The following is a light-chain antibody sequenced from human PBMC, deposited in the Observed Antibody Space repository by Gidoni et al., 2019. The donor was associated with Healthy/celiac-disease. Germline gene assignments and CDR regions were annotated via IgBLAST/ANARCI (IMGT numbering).Light chain of an antibody. J-gene: IGKJ3*01. CDR3: QKRYRTPLLT. V-gene: IGKV1-39*01. Sequence: SLQSGVPSRFSGSGSGTDVTLTISSMQPEDFARDYCQKRYRTPLLTFGRGTKVEIK.